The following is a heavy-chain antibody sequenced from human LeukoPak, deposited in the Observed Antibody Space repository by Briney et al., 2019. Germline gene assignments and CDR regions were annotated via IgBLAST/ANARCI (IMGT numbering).Heavy chain of an antibody. CDR3: TTGNWGPY. CDR2: IKSKTDGETT. D-gene: IGHD7-27*01. CDR1: GFTFSNAW. V-gene: IGHV3-15*01. J-gene: IGHJ4*02. Sequence: PGGSLRLSCAASGFTFSNAWMSWVRQAPGKGLEWVGRIKSKTDGETTDFGAPVKGRFAISRDDSKNTMYLHMNSLRTEDTAVYYCTTGNWGPYWGQGTLVTVSS.